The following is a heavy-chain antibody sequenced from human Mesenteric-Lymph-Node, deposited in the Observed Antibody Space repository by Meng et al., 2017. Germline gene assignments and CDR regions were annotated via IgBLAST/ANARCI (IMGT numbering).Heavy chain of an antibody. V-gene: IGHV3-23*01. CDR3: ARPTTSGDGLAV. CDR1: GFIFSNYA. D-gene: IGHD1-1*01. J-gene: IGHJ6*02. CDR2: VSGSGSNT. Sequence: GGSLRLSCAASGFIFSNYAMSWVRQAPGKGLEWVSGVSGSGSNTFYADSVKGRFTISRDNVENTLYRQRNSLRGEETALYFCARPTTSGDGLAVWGQGNTVNGAS.